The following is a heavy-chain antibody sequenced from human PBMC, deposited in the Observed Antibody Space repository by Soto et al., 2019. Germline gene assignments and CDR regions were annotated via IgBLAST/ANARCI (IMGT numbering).Heavy chain of an antibody. CDR1: GFSFRSYS. D-gene: IGHD1-26*01. CDR3: ARDPKSGNQKLYFDY. Sequence: HPGGSLRLSCVSSGFSFRSYSMNWVRQAPGKGPEWVAYVSGSGNTQYYADSVKGRFTISRDNAMQSLYLQLNSLRDEDTAVYYCARDPKSGNQKLYFDYWGQRALVTVSS. V-gene: IGHV3-48*02. CDR2: VSGSGNTQ. J-gene: IGHJ4*02.